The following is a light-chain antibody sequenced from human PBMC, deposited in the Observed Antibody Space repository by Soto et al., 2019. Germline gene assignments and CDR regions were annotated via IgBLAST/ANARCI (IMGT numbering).Light chain of an antibody. CDR3: QSYDNSLSGWL. CDR1: TSDVGSNNR. CDR2: ANN. Sequence: QSALTQPPSVSGSPGQSVTISCTGTTSDVGSNNRVSWYQQPPGTAPKLLIYANNNRPSGVPDRFSGSKSGTSASLVITGLQAEDEADYYCQSYDNSLSGWLFGGGTKLTVL. V-gene: IGLV2-18*02. J-gene: IGLJ2*01.